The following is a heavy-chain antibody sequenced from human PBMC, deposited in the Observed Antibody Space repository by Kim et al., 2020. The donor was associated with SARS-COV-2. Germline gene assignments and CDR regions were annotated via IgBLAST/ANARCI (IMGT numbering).Heavy chain of an antibody. CDR3: AKDRVVVTTTPGYFDY. D-gene: IGHD2-15*01. V-gene: IGHV3-30*02. J-gene: IGHJ4*02. Sequence: SVKGRHTNSRDNSKNTLYLQMNSLRAEDTAVYYCAKDRVVVTTTPGYFDYWGQGTLVTVSS.